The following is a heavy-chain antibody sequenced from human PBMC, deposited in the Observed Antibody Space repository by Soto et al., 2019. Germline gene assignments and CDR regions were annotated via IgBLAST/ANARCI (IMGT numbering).Heavy chain of an antibody. CDR1: GGGFSTYA. D-gene: IGHD5-12*01. J-gene: IGHJ3*02. V-gene: IGHV1-69*06. CDR2: IIPFLDTT. CDR3: ARDPYKSGYNAFDI. Sequence: SVKVSCKTSGGGFSTYAFSWVRQAPGQGLEWMGAIIPFLDTTNYAEKFQGSVTITADKSTSTAYLELSGLRSEDTAMYYCARDPYKSGYNAFDIWGQGTMVTVSS.